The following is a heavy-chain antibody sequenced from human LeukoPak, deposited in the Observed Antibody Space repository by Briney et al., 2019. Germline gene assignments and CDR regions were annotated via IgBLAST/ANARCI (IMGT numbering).Heavy chain of an antibody. J-gene: IGHJ4*02. D-gene: IGHD3-22*01. Sequence: SVKVSCKASGGTFSSYAISWVRQGPGQGLGWMGRIIPIFGAANYAQKFQGRVTITTDESTSTAYMELSSLRSEDTAVYYCATNYYYDSSGYSLFAYWGQGTLVTVSS. CDR3: ATNYYYDSSGYSLFAY. CDR1: GGTFSSYA. CDR2: IIPIFGAA. V-gene: IGHV1-69*05.